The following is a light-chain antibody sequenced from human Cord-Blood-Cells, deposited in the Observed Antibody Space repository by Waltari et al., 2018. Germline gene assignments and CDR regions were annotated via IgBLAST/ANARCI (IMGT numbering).Light chain of an antibody. CDR3: QQYNSYSRT. CDR1: QSISSW. V-gene: IGKV1-5*03. Sequence: DIQMTQSPSTLSASVGDRVTITCRASQSISSWLAWYQQKPGKASKLLIYKASSLNSGVPSSFSGSGSGTEFTLTISSLQPDDFATYYCQQYNSYSRTFGQGTKVEIK. J-gene: IGKJ1*01. CDR2: KAS.